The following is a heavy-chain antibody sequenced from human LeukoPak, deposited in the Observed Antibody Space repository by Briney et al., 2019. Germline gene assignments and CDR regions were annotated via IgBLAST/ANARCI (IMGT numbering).Heavy chain of an antibody. D-gene: IGHD6-19*01. CDR3: ARAGEEIAVAGARYYFDY. CDR2: IYYSGST. J-gene: IGHJ4*02. Sequence: SETLSLTCTVSGGSISSYYWSWIRQPPGKGLEWIGYIYYSGSTNYNPSLKSRVTISVDTSKNQFSLELTSVTAADTAVYYCARAGEEIAVAGARYYFDYWGQGTLVTVSS. V-gene: IGHV4-59*12. CDR1: GGSISSYY.